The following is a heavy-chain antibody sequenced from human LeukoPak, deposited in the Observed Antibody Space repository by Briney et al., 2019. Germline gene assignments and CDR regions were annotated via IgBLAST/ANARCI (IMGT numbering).Heavy chain of an antibody. CDR3: ARDRGSSGWYPSYYYYYYGMDV. V-gene: IGHV3-30*04. J-gene: IGHJ6*02. Sequence: WGSLRLSCAASGFTFSSYAMHWVRQAPGKGREGVAVISYDGSNKYYADSVKGRFTISRDKSKNTLYLQMNSLGAEDTAVYYCARDRGSSGWYPSYYYYYYGMDVWGQGTTVTVSS. CDR2: ISYDGSNK. CDR1: GFTFSSYA. D-gene: IGHD6-19*01.